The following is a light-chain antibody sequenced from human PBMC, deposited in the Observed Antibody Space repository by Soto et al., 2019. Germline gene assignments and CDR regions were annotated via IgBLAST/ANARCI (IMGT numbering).Light chain of an antibody. Sequence: QSVLTQPASVSGSPGQSITVSCTGTSSDVGAYNFVAWYQQHPDKAPKVILYDVSDRPSGVSNRFSGSKSGNTASLTISGLQAEDEADYYCSAYTTSSLYVFGTGTQLTVL. CDR1: SSDVGAYNF. J-gene: IGLJ1*01. V-gene: IGLV2-14*03. CDR2: DVS. CDR3: SAYTTSSLYV.